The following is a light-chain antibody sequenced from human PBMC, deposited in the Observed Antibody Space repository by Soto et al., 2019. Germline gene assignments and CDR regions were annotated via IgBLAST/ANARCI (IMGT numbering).Light chain of an antibody. J-gene: IGKJ3*01. CDR3: QQYGTSPFT. CDR1: QSVSSSY. Sequence: EIVLTQSPGTLSLSPGERATLSCRASQSVSSSYLAWNQQKPGQAPRLLIYGASSRATGIPDRFSGGGSGTDFTLTISRLEPEDFAVYYCQQYGTSPFTFGPGTKVDIK. V-gene: IGKV3-20*01. CDR2: GAS.